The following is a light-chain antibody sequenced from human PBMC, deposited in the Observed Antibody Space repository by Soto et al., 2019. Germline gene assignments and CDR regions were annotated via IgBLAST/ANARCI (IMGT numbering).Light chain of an antibody. V-gene: IGLV2-23*02. Sequence: QSVLTQPASVSGSPGQSITISCTGSSSDVGSYNLVSWYQQYPGKAPNLMIYEVSKWPSGVSNRFSGSKSGNTASLTISGLQAEDEADYYCCSYAGGRRWVFGGGTKLTVL. CDR2: EVS. CDR3: CSYAGGRRWV. J-gene: IGLJ3*02. CDR1: SSDVGSYNL.